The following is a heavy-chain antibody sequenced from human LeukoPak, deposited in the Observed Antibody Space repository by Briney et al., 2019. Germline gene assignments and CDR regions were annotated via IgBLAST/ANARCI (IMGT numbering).Heavy chain of an antibody. D-gene: IGHD5-18*01. J-gene: IGHJ5*02. CDR3: ARLRISEDTAMALQYLESWWFDP. CDR1: GGSFSGYY. V-gene: IGHV4-34*01. Sequence: SETLSLTCAAYGGSFSGYYWSWLRQPPGKGLEWIGEINHSGSTNYNPSLKSRVTISVDTSKNQFSLKLSSVTAADTAVYYCARLRISEDTAMALQYLESWWFDPWGQGTLVTVSS. CDR2: INHSGST.